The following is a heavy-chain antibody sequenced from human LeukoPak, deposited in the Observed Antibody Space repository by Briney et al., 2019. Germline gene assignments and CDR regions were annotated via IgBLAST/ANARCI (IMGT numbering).Heavy chain of an antibody. J-gene: IGHJ3*02. V-gene: IGHV3-64*01. CDR1: GFTFSTYA. D-gene: IGHD1-26*01. CDR3: ARGQVGAINDAFDI. CDR2: ISSNGGST. Sequence: GGSLRLSCLASGFTFSTYAMHWVRQAPGKGLEYVSGISSNGGSTYYANSVKGRFTISRDNSKNTLYLQMGSLRAEDMAVYYCARGQVGAINDAFDIWGQGTMVTVSS.